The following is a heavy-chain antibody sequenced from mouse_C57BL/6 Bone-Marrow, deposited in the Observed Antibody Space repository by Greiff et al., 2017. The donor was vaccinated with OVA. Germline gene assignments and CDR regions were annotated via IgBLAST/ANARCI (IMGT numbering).Heavy chain of an antibody. J-gene: IGHJ3*01. V-gene: IGHV1-61*01. D-gene: IGHD2-3*01. CDR3: ARWLLSPY. CDR2: IYPSDSET. CDR1: GYTFTSYW. Sequence: VQLQQPGAELVRPGSSVKLSCKASGYTFTSYWLDWVKQRPGQGLEWIGNIYPSDSETHYNQKFKDKATLTVDKSSSTAYMQLSSLTSEDSAVYYCARWLLSPYWGQGTLVTVSA.